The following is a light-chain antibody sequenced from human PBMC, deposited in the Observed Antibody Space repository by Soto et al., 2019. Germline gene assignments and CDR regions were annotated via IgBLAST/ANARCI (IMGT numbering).Light chain of an antibody. Sequence: QSVLTQPPSVSGALGQRVTISCTGSSSNIGAGYHVHWYQQLPGTAPKLLISHNNNRPSGVPDRFSGSKSDSSASLAITGLQAEDEAYYYCQSYDSSLSGYVFGTGTKLTVL. CDR2: HNN. CDR3: QSYDSSLSGYV. V-gene: IGLV1-40*01. CDR1: SSNIGAGYH. J-gene: IGLJ1*01.